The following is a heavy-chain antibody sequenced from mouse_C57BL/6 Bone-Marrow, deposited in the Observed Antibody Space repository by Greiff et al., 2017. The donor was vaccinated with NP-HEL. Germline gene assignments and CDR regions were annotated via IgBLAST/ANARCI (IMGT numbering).Heavy chain of an antibody. CDR2: INPNYGTT. CDR3: ARSRGYYYDAYFDY. J-gene: IGHJ2*01. Sequence: EVQLQQSGPELVKPGASVKISCKASGYSFTDYNMNWVKQSNGTSLEWIGVINPNYGTTSYNQKFKGKATLTVDQSSSTAYMQLNSLTSEDSAVYYGARSRGYYYDAYFDYWGQGTTLTVSS. V-gene: IGHV1-39*01. D-gene: IGHD2-4*01. CDR1: GYSFTDYN.